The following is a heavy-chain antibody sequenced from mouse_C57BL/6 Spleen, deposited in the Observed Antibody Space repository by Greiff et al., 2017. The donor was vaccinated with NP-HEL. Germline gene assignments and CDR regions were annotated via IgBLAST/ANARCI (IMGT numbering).Heavy chain of an antibody. D-gene: IGHD4-1*01. CDR1: GYSITSGYY. CDR3: ETGNY. CDR2: ISYDGSN. J-gene: IGHJ2*01. V-gene: IGHV3-6*01. Sequence: DVKLVESGPGLVKPSQSLSLTCSVTGYSITSGYYWNWIRQFPGNKLEWMGYISYDGSNNYNPSLKNRISITRDTSKNQFFLKLNSVTTEDTATYYCETGNYWGQGTTLTVSS.